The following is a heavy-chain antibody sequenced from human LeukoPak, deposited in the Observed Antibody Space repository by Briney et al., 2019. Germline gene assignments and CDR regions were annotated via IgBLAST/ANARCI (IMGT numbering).Heavy chain of an antibody. CDR1: GFTFSIYG. J-gene: IGHJ6*03. V-gene: IGHV3-30*02. Sequence: GGSLRLSCAASGFTFSIYGMHWVRQAPGKGLEWVTFIRSDGTKTHYADSLKGRFTISRDNARNSLYLQMNSLRAEDTAVYYCARGYPVTSGYYYYMDVWGKGTTVTVSS. CDR2: IRSDGTKT. CDR3: ARGYPVTSGYYYYMDV. D-gene: IGHD4-17*01.